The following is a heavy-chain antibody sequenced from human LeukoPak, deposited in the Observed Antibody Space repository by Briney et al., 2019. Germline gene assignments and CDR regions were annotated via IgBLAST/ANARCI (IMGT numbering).Heavy chain of an antibody. CDR1: GFTFRTYA. D-gene: IGHD1-26*01. V-gene: IGHV3-30*02. CDR2: IRSDGGNK. Sequence: GRSLRLSCAASGFTFRTYAMHWVLQAPGKGLEWMALIRSDGGNKYYTDSVKGRFTISRDNSKNTLYLQMNGLRVEDTAVYYCAKGLHSGSYLDALDIWGQGTMVTVFS. J-gene: IGHJ3*02. CDR3: AKGLHSGSYLDALDI.